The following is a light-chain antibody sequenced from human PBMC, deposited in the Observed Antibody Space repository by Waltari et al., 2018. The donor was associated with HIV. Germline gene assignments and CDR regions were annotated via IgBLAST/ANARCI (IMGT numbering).Light chain of an antibody. Sequence: QTALTQPASVSGSPGQSITISCTGTRSDIGAYTSVSWFQQHPGEAPKLLIHDVNKRPSGVSDRFSGSKSGNAASLTISGLQAEDEADYYCSSYTALSTVLFGGGTKVTVL. CDR2: DVN. V-gene: IGLV2-14*03. J-gene: IGLJ2*01. CDR3: SSYTALSTVL. CDR1: RSDIGAYTS.